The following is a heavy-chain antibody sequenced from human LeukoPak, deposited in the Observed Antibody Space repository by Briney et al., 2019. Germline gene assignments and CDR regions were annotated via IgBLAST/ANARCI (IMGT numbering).Heavy chain of an antibody. CDR3: GRAPFLRRMLGFDD. J-gene: IGHJ4*02. D-gene: IGHD2-8*01. Sequence: AQSLSLTCAVSGGSISSGGYYWSWIRQPPGKGPESVGYIYHSGSTHYNPSLKSRVTISVNNSNNKFSLKLSTVTAADTAVEYCGRAPFLRRMLGFDDWGQGTLVTVSS. CDR2: IYHSGST. CDR1: GGSISSGGYY. V-gene: IGHV4-30-2*01.